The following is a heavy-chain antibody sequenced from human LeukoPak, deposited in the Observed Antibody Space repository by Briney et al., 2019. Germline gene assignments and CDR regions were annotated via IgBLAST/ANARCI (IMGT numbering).Heavy chain of an antibody. D-gene: IGHD1-26*01. CDR1: GFTFSSYS. Sequence: GGSLRLSCAASGFTFSSYSMNWVRQAPGKGLEWVSSISSSSSYIYYADSVKGRFTISRDNAKNSLYLQMNSLRAEDTAVYYCADLGATKVGASYHWGQGTLVTVSS. CDR2: ISSSSSYI. V-gene: IGHV3-21*06. J-gene: IGHJ5*02. CDR3: ADLGATKVGASYH.